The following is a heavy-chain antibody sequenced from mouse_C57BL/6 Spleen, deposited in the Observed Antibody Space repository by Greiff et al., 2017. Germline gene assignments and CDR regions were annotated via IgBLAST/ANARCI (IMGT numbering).Heavy chain of an antibody. CDR1: GYTFPSYW. Sequence: VQLQQPGAELVKPGASVKLSCKASGYTFPSYWMHWVQQRPGRGLEWIGRIDPNSGGTTYNEQFTSKATLTVDKPSSTAYMPLSSLTSEDSAVYYCARSGVNWDYDWYFDVWGTGTTVTVSS. J-gene: IGHJ1*03. CDR2: IDPNSGGT. CDR3: ARSGVNWDYDWYFDV. D-gene: IGHD4-1*01. V-gene: IGHV1-72*01.